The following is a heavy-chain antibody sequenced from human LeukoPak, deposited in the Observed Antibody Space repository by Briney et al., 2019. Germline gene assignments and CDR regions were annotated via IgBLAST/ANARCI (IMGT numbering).Heavy chain of an antibody. V-gene: IGHV3-11*06. J-gene: IGHJ5*02. D-gene: IGHD3-16*01. Sequence: GGSLRLSCAGSGFSFGDYYMSWIRQAPGKGLEWVSHMNTRGTYTNYADSVRGRFTISRDNAKNSLYLQMNSLRAEDTAVYYCARDQRSGERDGDYWFDPWGQGTLVTVSS. CDR2: MNTRGTYT. CDR3: ARDQRSGERDGDYWFDP. CDR1: GFSFGDYY.